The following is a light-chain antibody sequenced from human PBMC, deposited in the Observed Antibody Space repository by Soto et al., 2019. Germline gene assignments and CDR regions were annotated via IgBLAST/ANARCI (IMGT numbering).Light chain of an antibody. CDR2: DAS. CDR3: QQNNSPWT. J-gene: IGKJ1*01. Sequence: DLQMTQSPSTLSASVGDRVTITCRASQSISSWLAWYQQKPGKAPKLLIYDASSLESGVPSRFSGSGSGTEFTLTISSLQPDDFATYYCQQNNSPWTFGQGTKVEIK. CDR1: QSISSW. V-gene: IGKV1-5*01.